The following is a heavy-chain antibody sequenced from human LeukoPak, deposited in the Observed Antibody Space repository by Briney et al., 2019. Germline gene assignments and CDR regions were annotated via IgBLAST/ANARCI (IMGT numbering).Heavy chain of an antibody. CDR3: ARRGSYYGSGSYLDY. Sequence: SETLSLTCTVSGYSISSSYYWSWIRQPPGKGLEWIGYIYYSGSTSYNPSLKSRVTISVDTSKNQFSLKLSSVTAADTAVYYCARRGSYYGSGSYLDYWGQGTLVTVSS. V-gene: IGHV4-59*12. J-gene: IGHJ4*02. CDR1: GYSISSSYY. D-gene: IGHD3-10*01. CDR2: IYYSGST.